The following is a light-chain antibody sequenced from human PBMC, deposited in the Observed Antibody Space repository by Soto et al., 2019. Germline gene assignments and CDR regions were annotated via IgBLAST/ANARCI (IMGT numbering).Light chain of an antibody. V-gene: IGKV3-11*01. CDR3: QQRNKWPPVT. Sequence: ESVLTQSPATLSLSPGERATLSCRASPSVSNSLAWYQHKPGQAPRLLIYGASNRATGVPTRFSGSGSGTDFTLIISSLEPEDFAVYYCQQRNKWPPVTFGGGTKVDIK. CDR2: GAS. J-gene: IGKJ4*01. CDR1: PSVSNS.